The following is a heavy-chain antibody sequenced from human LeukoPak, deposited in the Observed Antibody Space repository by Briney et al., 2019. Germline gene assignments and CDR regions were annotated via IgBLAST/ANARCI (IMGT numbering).Heavy chain of an antibody. CDR3: ARASYYYGSGSYYAADY. Sequence: GGSLRLSCAASGFTFSSYAMSWVRQAPGKGLEWVSAISGSGGSTYYADSVKGRFTISRDNSKNTLYLQMNSLRAEDTAVYYCARASYYYGSGSYYAADYWGQGTLVTVSS. D-gene: IGHD3-10*01. V-gene: IGHV3-23*01. J-gene: IGHJ4*02. CDR1: GFTFSSYA. CDR2: ISGSGGST.